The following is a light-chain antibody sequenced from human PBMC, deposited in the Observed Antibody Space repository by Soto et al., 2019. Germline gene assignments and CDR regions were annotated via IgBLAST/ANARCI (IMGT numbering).Light chain of an antibody. CDR1: SSDIGVCNF. V-gene: IGLV2-14*01. CDR3: SSYATSTV. Sequence: QSALTQPASVSGSPGQSITISCTGTSSDIGVCNFVSWYQQHPGKAPKLMIYDVNLRPSGVSDRFSGSKSGNTASLTISGLQAEDEAHYYCSSYATSTVFGGGTKLTVL. CDR2: DVN. J-gene: IGLJ2*01.